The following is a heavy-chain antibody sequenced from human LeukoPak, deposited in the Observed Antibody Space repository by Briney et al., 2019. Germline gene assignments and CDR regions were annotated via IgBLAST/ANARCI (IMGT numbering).Heavy chain of an antibody. V-gene: IGHV3-7*01. CDR3: ARDPESSAFDL. J-gene: IGHJ4*02. D-gene: IGHD5/OR15-5a*01. Sequence: GGSVSLSCGASGFTFSTFWMSGVRQTPEKGREVVDNIKQDGGEKNYMDSLMGRSTISRDNARESLYLEINSLRADDTAVYYCARDPESSAFDLWGQGALVTVSS. CDR2: IKQDGGEK. CDR1: GFTFSTFW.